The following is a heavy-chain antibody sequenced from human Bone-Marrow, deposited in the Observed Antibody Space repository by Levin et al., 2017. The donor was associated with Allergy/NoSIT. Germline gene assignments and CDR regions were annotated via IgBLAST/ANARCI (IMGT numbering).Heavy chain of an antibody. Sequence: GESLKISCAASGLNFSSYSMHWVRQGPGRGLEWVAYISWASTTIYYTDSVKGRFTVSRDNAENTLYLQMNRLRDEDTAVYYCANGYCSGGSCDSDFGYWGQGTLVTVSS. CDR3: ANGYCSGGSCDSDFGY. D-gene: IGHD2-15*01. CDR1: GLNFSSYS. CDR2: ISWASTTI. V-gene: IGHV3-48*02. J-gene: IGHJ4*02.